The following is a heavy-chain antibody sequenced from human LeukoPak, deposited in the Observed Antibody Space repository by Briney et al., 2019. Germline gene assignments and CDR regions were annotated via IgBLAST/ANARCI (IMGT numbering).Heavy chain of an antibody. J-gene: IGHJ4*02. CDR3: ARSNGIAAAGTETPLYY. V-gene: IGHV1-18*01. CDR2: ISAYNGNT. D-gene: IGHD6-13*01. Sequence: ASVKVSCKASGYTFTSYGISWVRQAPGQGLEWMGWISAYNGNTNYAQKLQGRVTMTTDTSTSTAYMELRSLRSDDTAVYYCARSNGIAAAGTETPLYYRGQGTLVTVSS. CDR1: GYTFTSYG.